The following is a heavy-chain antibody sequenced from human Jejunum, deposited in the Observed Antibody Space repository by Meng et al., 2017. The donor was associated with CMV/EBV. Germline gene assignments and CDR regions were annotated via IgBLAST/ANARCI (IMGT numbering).Heavy chain of an antibody. V-gene: IGHV1-8*03. Sequence: ASGYTFINYAIDWMRQTTGQGLEWMRWMHTNSAKTGYAQKFQGRLTITRNTSIATAYMELSSLRSEDTAVYYCAKPGYSNYAMDVWGQGTTVTVSS. CDR3: AKPGYSNYAMDV. J-gene: IGHJ6*02. CDR1: GYTFINYA. D-gene: IGHD4-11*01. CDR2: MHTNSAKT.